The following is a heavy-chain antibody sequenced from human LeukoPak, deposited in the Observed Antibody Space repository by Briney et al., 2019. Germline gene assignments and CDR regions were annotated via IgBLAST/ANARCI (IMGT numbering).Heavy chain of an antibody. Sequence: ASVKVSCKASGYTFSGYYIHWVRQAPGQGLEWVGRINPNNGGTNYAQKFQGRVTMTRDMSMSTAYMELSRLRSDDTAVYYCAGEDNSSGYRPFDIWGQGTMVTVPS. CDR1: GYTFSGYY. J-gene: IGHJ3*02. V-gene: IGHV1-2*06. CDR2: INPNNGGT. CDR3: AGEDNSSGYRPFDI. D-gene: IGHD3-22*01.